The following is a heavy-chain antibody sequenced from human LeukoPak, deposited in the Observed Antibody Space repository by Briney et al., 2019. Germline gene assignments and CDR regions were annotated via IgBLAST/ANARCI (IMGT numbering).Heavy chain of an antibody. CDR1: GFTFSSYW. CDR3: AKIPDVSDY. Sequence: GGSLRLSCAASGFTFSSYWMSWVRQAPGKGLEWVANIKQDGSEKYYVDSVKGRFTISRDNSKNTLYLQMSSLRVEDTAVYYCAKIPDVSDYWGQGTLVTVSS. D-gene: IGHD5/OR15-5a*01. CDR2: IKQDGSEK. J-gene: IGHJ4*02. V-gene: IGHV3-7*03.